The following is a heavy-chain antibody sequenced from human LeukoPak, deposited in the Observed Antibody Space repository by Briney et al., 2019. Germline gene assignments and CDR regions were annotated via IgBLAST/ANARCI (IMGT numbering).Heavy chain of an antibody. J-gene: IGHJ4*02. CDR2: INHSGST. D-gene: IGHD3-10*01. V-gene: IGHV4-39*07. Sequence: SQTLSLTCTVSGGSMTRGTYYWSWIRQPPGKGLEWIGEINHSGSTNYNPSLKSRVTISVDTSKNQFSLKLSSVTAADTAVYYCARVGVFGELGGWGQGTLVTVSS. CDR3: ARVGVFGELGG. CDR1: GGSMTRGTYY.